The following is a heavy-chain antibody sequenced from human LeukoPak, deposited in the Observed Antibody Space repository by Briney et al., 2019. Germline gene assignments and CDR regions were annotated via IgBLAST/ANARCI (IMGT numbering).Heavy chain of an antibody. D-gene: IGHD3-22*01. V-gene: IGHV3-21*01. Sequence: GGSLRLSCAASGFTFSSYSMNWVRQAPGKGLEWVSSISSSSSYIYYADSVKGRFTISRDNAKNSLYLQMNSLGAEDTAVYYCARDPTLTYYYDSSGYPSVNYFDYWGQGTLVTVSS. CDR2: ISSSSSYI. CDR3: ARDPTLTYYYDSSGYPSVNYFDY. J-gene: IGHJ4*02. CDR1: GFTFSSYS.